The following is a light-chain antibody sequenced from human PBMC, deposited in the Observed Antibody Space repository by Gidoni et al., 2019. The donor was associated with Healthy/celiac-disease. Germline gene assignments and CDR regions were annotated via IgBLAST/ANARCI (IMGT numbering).Light chain of an antibody. Sequence: EIVLTQPPATLSLSPGERATLSCRASQSVSSYLAWYQQKPGQAPRLLIYDASNRATGIPARFSGSGSGTDFTLTISSLEPEDLAVYYCQQRSNWPLFTFGPGTKVDIK. CDR3: QQRSNWPLFT. J-gene: IGKJ3*01. CDR2: DAS. V-gene: IGKV3-11*01. CDR1: QSVSSY.